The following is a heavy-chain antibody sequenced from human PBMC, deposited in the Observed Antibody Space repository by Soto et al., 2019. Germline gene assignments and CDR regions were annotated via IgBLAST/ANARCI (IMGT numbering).Heavy chain of an antibody. CDR1: GFTFSSYW. V-gene: IGHV3-7*01. CDR2: IKQDGSEK. J-gene: IGHJ4*02. D-gene: IGHD3-10*01. CDR3: AKVRGVTCFDY. Sequence: GGSLRLSCAASGFTFSSYWMSWVRQAPGKGLEWVANIKQDGSEKYYVDSVKGRFTISRDNAKNSLYLQMNSLRAEDTAVCYCAKVRGVTCFDYWGQGTLVTVSS.